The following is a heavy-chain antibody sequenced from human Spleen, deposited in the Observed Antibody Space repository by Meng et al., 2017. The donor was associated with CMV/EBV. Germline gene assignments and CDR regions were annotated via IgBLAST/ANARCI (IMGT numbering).Heavy chain of an antibody. CDR3: AKDLGDTANYYYYGMDV. CDR2: IRYDGSNK. V-gene: IGHV3-30*02. Sequence: GESLKISCAASGFTFSSYAMSWVRQAAGKGLEWVAFIRYDGSNKYYADSVKGRFTISRDNSKNTLYLQMNSLRAEDTAVYYCAKDLGDTANYYYYGMDVWGQGTTVTVSS. CDR1: GFTFSSYA. D-gene: IGHD3-16*01. J-gene: IGHJ6*02.